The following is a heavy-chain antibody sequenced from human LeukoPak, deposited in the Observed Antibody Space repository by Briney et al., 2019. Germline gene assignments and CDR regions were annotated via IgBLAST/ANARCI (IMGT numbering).Heavy chain of an antibody. V-gene: IGHV3-30*01. CDR3: ARDSTYYYDSGSSGPHYFDN. CDR2: ISSGGTYE. J-gene: IGHJ4*02. CDR1: GFTFSNYA. Sequence: PGGSLRLSCAASGFTFSNYAMHWVRQAPGKGLEWVSLISSGGTYEYYADSVNGRFTISRDNSKNTLYLQLNSLRAEDTAVYYCARDSTYYYDSGSSGPHYFDNWGQGTLVTVSS. D-gene: IGHD3-10*01.